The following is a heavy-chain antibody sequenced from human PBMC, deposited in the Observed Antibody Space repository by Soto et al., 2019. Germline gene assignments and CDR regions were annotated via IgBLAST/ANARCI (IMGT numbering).Heavy chain of an antibody. CDR2: IYYSGST. J-gene: IGHJ3*02. D-gene: IGHD6-13*01. Sequence: SETLSLTCTVSGGSISSYYWSWIRQPPGKGLEWIGYIYYSGSTNYNPSLKSRVTISVDTSKNQFSLKLSSVTAADTAVYYCARLHALIAAAGTGFDAFDIWGQGTMVTVSS. V-gene: IGHV4-59*08. CDR3: ARLHALIAAAGTGFDAFDI. CDR1: GGSISSYY.